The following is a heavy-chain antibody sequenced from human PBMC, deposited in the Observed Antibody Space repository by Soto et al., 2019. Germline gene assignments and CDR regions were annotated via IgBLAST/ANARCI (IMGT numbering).Heavy chain of an antibody. V-gene: IGHV3-30*03. Sequence: GGSLRLSCAASGFTFTNYDMHWVRQAPGKGLEWMALILHDGSAEYYADSVKGRFTISRDNAKNSLYLQMNSLRAEDTALYYCARAYGSGSHLSYYYYGMDVWGQGTTVTVSS. J-gene: IGHJ6*02. CDR3: ARAYGSGSHLSYYYYGMDV. CDR1: GFTFTNYD. CDR2: ILHDGSAE. D-gene: IGHD3-10*01.